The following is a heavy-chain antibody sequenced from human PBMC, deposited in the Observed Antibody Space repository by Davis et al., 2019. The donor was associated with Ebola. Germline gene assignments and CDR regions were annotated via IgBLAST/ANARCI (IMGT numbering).Heavy chain of an antibody. CDR1: GGPISSSSYY. CDR2: IYYSGST. V-gene: IGHV4-30-4*08. Sequence: SETLSLTCTVSGGPISSSSYYWGWIRQPPEKGLEWIGYIYYSGSTYYNPSLKSRVTISVDTSKNQFSLKLSSVTAADTAVYYCARVHYDFWSGYFVDVWGKGTTVTVSS. D-gene: IGHD3-3*01. J-gene: IGHJ6*04. CDR3: ARVHYDFWSGYFVDV.